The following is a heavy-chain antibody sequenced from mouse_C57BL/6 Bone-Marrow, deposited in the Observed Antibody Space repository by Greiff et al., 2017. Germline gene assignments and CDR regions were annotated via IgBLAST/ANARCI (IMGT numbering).Heavy chain of an antibody. CDR3: ARSDGYARGGYFDY. Sequence: VQLQQSGPELVKPGASVKISCKASGYTFTDYYMNWVKQSHGKSLEWIGDINPNNGGTSYNQKFKGKATLTVDKSSSTAYMELRSLTSEDSAVYYCARSDGYARGGYFDYWGQGTTLTVSS. CDR1: GYTFTDYY. J-gene: IGHJ2*01. CDR2: INPNNGGT. V-gene: IGHV1-26*01. D-gene: IGHD2-2*01.